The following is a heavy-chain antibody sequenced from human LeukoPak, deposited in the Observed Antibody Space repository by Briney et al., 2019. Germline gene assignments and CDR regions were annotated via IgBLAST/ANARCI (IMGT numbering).Heavy chain of an antibody. J-gene: IGHJ4*02. CDR2: ISYDGGNK. D-gene: IGHD3-10*01. CDR3: PRDPWKARGVRPIYFDY. CDR1: GFTFSSYA. Sequence: GRSLRLSCAASGFTFSSYAMHWVRQAPDKGLEWVAVISYDGGNKYYADSVKGRFTISRDNSKNTLYLQMNSLRAEDTAVYYCPRDPWKARGVRPIYFDYWGQGTLVTVSS. V-gene: IGHV3-30*04.